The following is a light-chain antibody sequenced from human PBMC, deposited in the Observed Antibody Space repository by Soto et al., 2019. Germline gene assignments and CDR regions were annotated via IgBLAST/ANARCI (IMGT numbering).Light chain of an antibody. CDR2: LNSDGSH. Sequence: QALVTQSPSASASLGASVKLTCTLSSGHSSYAIAWHQQQPEKGPRYFMKLNSDGSHSKGDGIPDRFSGSSSGAERYLTISSLQSEDEADYYCQTWGTGIQVFGTGTKVTVL. J-gene: IGLJ1*01. CDR1: SGHSSYA. V-gene: IGLV4-69*01. CDR3: QTWGTGIQV.